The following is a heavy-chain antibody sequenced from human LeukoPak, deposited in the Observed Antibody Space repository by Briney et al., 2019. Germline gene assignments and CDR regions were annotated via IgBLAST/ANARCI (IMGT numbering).Heavy chain of an antibody. D-gene: IGHD2-15*01. Sequence: SETLSLTCTVSGYSISSGYYWGWIRQPPGKGLEWIGSIYHSGSTYYNPSLKSRVTISVDTSKNQFSLKLSSVTAADTAVYYCARVLGYCSGGSCYGYFDYWGQGTLVTVSS. V-gene: IGHV4-38-2*02. CDR2: IYHSGST. CDR1: GYSISSGYY. CDR3: ARVLGYCSGGSCYGYFDY. J-gene: IGHJ4*02.